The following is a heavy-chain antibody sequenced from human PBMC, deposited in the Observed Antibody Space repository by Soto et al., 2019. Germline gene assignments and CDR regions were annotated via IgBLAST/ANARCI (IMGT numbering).Heavy chain of an antibody. D-gene: IGHD6-13*01. CDR3: AKDPPIASDGPTLDY. CDR1: GFTFNAYV. Sequence: EVQLLESGGGLVQPGGSLSLSCAASGFTFNAYVMCWVRQAPGKGPEWVSAISSNGGRTFYADSVKGRFTISRDNSRNTLYLQMHSLTVEDTAVYYCAKDPPIASDGPTLDYWGQGTLVAVSS. V-gene: IGHV3-23*01. J-gene: IGHJ4*02. CDR2: ISSNGGRT.